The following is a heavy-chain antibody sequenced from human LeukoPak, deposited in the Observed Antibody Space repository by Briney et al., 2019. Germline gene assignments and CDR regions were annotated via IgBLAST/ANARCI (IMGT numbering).Heavy chain of an antibody. D-gene: IGHD2-2*01. CDR1: GYTFTSYG. CDR2: INPNSGGT. Sequence: ASVKVSCKASGYTFTSYGISWVRQAPGQGLEWMGWINPNSGGTNYAQKFQGRVTMTRDTSISTAYMELSRLRSDDTAVYYCARLGYCSSTSCYGVWFDPWGQGTLVTVSS. J-gene: IGHJ5*02. CDR3: ARLGYCSSTSCYGVWFDP. V-gene: IGHV1-2*02.